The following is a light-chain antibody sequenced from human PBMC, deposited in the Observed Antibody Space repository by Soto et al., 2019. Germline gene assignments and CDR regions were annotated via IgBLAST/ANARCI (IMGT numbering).Light chain of an antibody. Sequence: EIVLTQSPGTLSLSPGERATLSCRASQTVSSSSLAWYQQKPGQAPRLLIFGASTRAAGFPDRFSGSGSGTDFTLTISSLEPEDFAVYYCQQRSNWPPWTFGQGTKVDIK. CDR2: GAS. V-gene: IGKV3D-20*02. CDR1: QTVSSSS. J-gene: IGKJ1*01. CDR3: QQRSNWPPWT.